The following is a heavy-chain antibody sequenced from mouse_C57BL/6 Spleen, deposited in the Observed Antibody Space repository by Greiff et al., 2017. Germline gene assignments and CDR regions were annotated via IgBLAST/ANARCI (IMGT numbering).Heavy chain of an antibody. CDR3: ARDGNYDY. J-gene: IGHJ2*01. CDR1: GYAFTNYL. V-gene: IGHV1-54*01. Sequence: VQLQESGAELVRPGTSVKVSCKASGYAFTNYLIEWIKQRPGQGLEWIGVINPGSGGTNYTEKFKGMAILTADKSSSTAYMQLSSLTSEDSAVYFCARDGNYDYWGQGTTLTVSS. D-gene: IGHD2-1*01. CDR2: INPGSGGT.